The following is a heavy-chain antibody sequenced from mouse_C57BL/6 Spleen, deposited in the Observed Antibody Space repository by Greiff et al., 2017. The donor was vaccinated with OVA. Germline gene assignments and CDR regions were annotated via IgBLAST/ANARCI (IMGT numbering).Heavy chain of an antibody. V-gene: IGHV1-15*01. CDR1: GYTFTDYE. Sequence: VKLMESGAELVRPGASVTLSCKASGYTFTDYEMHWVKQTPVHGLEWIGAIDPETGGTAYNQKFKGKAILTADKSSSTAYMELRSLTSEDSAVYYCTKVGEYWGQGTTLTVSS. CDR3: TKVGEY. J-gene: IGHJ2*01. CDR2: IDPETGGT. D-gene: IGHD1-1*02.